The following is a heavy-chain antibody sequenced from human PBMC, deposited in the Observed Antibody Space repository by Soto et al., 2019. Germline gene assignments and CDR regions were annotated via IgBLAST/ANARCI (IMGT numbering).Heavy chain of an antibody. Sequence: QVQLVESGGGVVRPGRSLRLSCAASGFTFSSYAMHWVRQAPGKGLEWVAVISYDGSNKYYADSVKGRFTISRDNSKNTLYLQMNSLRAEDTAVYYCARDRTLLWFAERPYNWFDPWGQGTLVTVSS. D-gene: IGHD3-10*01. J-gene: IGHJ5*02. V-gene: IGHV3-30-3*01. CDR3: ARDRTLLWFAERPYNWFDP. CDR2: ISYDGSNK. CDR1: GFTFSSYA.